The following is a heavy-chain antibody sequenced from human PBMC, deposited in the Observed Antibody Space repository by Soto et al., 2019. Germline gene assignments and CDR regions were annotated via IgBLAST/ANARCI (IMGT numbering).Heavy chain of an antibody. CDR2: IKEDGGQK. Sequence: EVQLVESGGGLVQPGGSLRLSCAVSEFTFTTYWMTWVRQAPGKGLGWVANIKEDGGQKNYLESVRGRFTISRDNAKKSLFLEMSSLRVEVTAVYFCAGGSGWESESWGQGSLVTVSS. J-gene: IGHJ4*02. CDR1: EFTFTTYW. D-gene: IGHD6-19*01. V-gene: IGHV3-7*05. CDR3: AGGSGWESES.